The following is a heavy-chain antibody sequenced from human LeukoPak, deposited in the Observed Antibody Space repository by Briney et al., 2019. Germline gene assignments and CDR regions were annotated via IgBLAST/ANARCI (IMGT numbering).Heavy chain of an antibody. V-gene: IGHV1-69*06. CDR2: IIPIFGTA. CDR1: GGTFSSYA. J-gene: IGHJ3*02. Sequence: SVKVSCKASGGTFSSYAISWVRQAPGQGLEWMGGIIPIFGTANSAQKFQGRVTITADKSTSTAYMELSSLRSEDTAVYYCARRGLRDTNAFDIWGQGTMVTVSS. CDR3: ARRGLRDTNAFDI.